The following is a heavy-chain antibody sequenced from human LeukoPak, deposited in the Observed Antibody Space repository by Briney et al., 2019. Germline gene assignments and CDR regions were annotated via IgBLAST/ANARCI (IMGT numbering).Heavy chain of an antibody. V-gene: IGHV3-23*01. Sequence: GGSLRLSCAASGFTFSSYGMSWVRQAPGKGLEWVSAISGSGGSTYYADSVKGRFTISRDNAKNTLYLQMNSLRAEDTAVYYCAREGLSYGYPYWGQGTLVSVSS. CDR1: GFTFSSYG. CDR2: ISGSGGST. CDR3: AREGLSYGYPY. J-gene: IGHJ4*02. D-gene: IGHD5-18*01.